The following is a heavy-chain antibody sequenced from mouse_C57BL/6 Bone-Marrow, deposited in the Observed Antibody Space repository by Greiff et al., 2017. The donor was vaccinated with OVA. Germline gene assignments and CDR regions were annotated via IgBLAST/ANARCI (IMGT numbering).Heavy chain of an antibody. Sequence: VQLQQSGAELARPGASVKLSCKASGYTFTSYGISWVKQRTGQGLEWIGEIYPRSGNTYYNEKFKGKATLTADKSSSTAYMELRSLTSEDSAVYFCAKESPNWDFYYWGQGTTLTVSS. CDR3: AKESPNWDFYY. V-gene: IGHV1-81*01. CDR1: GYTFTSYG. CDR2: IYPRSGNT. D-gene: IGHD4-1*01. J-gene: IGHJ2*01.